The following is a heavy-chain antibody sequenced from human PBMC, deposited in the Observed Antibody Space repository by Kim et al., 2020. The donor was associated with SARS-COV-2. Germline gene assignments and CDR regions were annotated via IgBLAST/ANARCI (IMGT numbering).Heavy chain of an antibody. J-gene: IGHJ5*02. D-gene: IGHD6-13*01. CDR2: INHSGST. Sequence: SETLSLTCAAYGGSFSGYYWSWIRQPPGKGLEWIGEINHSGSTNYNPSLKSRVTISVDTSKNQFSLKLSSVNAADTAVYYCARGGGIEAARTIRGFDPRG. CDR3: ARGGGIEAARTIRGFDP. V-gene: IGHV4-34*01. CDR1: GGSFSGYY.